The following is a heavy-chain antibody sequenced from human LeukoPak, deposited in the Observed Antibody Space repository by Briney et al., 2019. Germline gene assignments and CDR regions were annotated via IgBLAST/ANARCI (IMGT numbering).Heavy chain of an antibody. Sequence: GRSLRLSCAAAGFTFHYTMHWVRQPPGKGLEWVSLIGGDGDNTYYADSARGRFTISRDNSKNSLYLQMNSLRTEDTAFYYCAKDRGGWRGFDYWGRGTLVTVSS. D-gene: IGHD3-10*01. CDR3: AKDRGGWRGFDY. V-gene: IGHV3-43*01. CDR1: GFTFHYT. J-gene: IGHJ4*02. CDR2: IGGDGDNT.